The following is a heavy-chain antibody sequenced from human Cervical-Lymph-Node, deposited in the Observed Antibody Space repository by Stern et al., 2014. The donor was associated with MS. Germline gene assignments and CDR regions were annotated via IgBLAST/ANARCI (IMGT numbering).Heavy chain of an antibody. D-gene: IGHD5-24*01. CDR1: GGSISSTEHY. CDR2: IHNSGTT. J-gene: IGHJ4*02. V-gene: IGHV4-30-4*01. Sequence: QVQLQESGPGLVKPSQTLSLTCAVTGGSISSTEHYWSWIRQSPGKGLEWIGYIHNSGTTYYNPSLKSRVTISVDTSKNQFSLKVKSVTAADTAVYYCSRDADGYSLVFGYWGRGTLVTVSS. CDR3: SRDADGYSLVFGY.